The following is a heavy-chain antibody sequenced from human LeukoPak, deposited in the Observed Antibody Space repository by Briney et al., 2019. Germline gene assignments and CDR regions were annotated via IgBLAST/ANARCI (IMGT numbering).Heavy chain of an antibody. J-gene: IGHJ3*02. V-gene: IGHV3-7*03. Sequence: PGGSLRLSCAASGFTFSSYWMSWVRQAPGKGLEWVAHIKQDGSEKYYVDSVKGRFTISRDNAKNSLYLQMNSLRAEDTAVYYCARGGRYPRTTTVWVFSGRREKGGADAFDIWGQGTMVTVSS. CDR2: IKQDGSEK. D-gene: IGHD4-17*01. CDR1: GFTFSSYW. CDR3: ARGGRYPRTTTVWVFSGRREKGGADAFDI.